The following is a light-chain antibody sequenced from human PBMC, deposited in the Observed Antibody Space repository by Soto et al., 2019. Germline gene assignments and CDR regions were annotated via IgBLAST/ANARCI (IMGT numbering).Light chain of an antibody. V-gene: IGKV2D-29*02. Sequence: DVVITQTPLSLSVAPGQPASISCKSGQSLLHITGETFLFWYLQKPGQSPQLLIYEVSTRVSGVPDRFSGSGSGTDFTLEISRVETDDVGIYYCMQSTQLPHTFGQGTLLEIK. CDR3: MQSTQLPHT. CDR2: EVS. CDR1: QSLLHITGETF. J-gene: IGKJ5*01.